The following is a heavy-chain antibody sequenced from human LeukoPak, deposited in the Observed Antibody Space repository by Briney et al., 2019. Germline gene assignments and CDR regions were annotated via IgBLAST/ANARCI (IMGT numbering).Heavy chain of an antibody. V-gene: IGHV3-30*03. CDR2: ISYDGSHK. D-gene: IGHD2-2*01. CDR3: ARDPRVFGYQLLWGAYFQH. CDR1: GFTFNNYG. J-gene: IGHJ1*01. Sequence: PGGSLRLSCVASGFTFNNYGIDWVRQAPGKGLEWVAVISYDGSHKYYADSVKGRFTISRDNSKNSLYLQMSSLRAEDTAVYYCARDPRVFGYQLLWGAYFQHWGQGTLVTVSS.